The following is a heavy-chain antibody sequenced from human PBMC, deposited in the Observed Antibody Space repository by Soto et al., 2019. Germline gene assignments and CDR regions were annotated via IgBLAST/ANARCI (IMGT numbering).Heavy chain of an antibody. CDR2: IGTAGDT. J-gene: IGHJ6*02. D-gene: IGHD6-19*01. Sequence: EVQLVESGGGLVQPGGSLRLSCAASGFTFISYDMHWVRQATGKGLEWVSAIGTAGDTYYPGSVKGRFTISRENAKNSLYLQMNSLRAEDTAVYYCARDRGDSSGWAYYYGMDVWGQGTTGTVSS. CDR1: GFTFISYD. CDR3: ARDRGDSSGWAYYYGMDV. V-gene: IGHV3-13*01.